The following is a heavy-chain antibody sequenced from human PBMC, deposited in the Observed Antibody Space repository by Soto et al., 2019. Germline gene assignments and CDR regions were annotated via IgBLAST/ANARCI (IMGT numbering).Heavy chain of an antibody. CDR1: GGTFSSYA. CDR3: ARSDLLPTTPSNYDGRDV. V-gene: IGHV1-69*13. J-gene: IGHJ6*02. CDR2: IIPIFGTA. Sequence: GASVKVSCKASGGTFSSYAISWVRQAPGQGLEWMGGIIPIFGTANYAQKFQGRVTITADESTSTAYMELSSLRSEDTAVYYCARSDLLPTTPSNYDGRDVWLQETTGTVSS. D-gene: IGHD2-2*01.